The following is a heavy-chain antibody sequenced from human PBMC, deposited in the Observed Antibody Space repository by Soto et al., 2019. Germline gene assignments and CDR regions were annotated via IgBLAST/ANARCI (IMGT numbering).Heavy chain of an antibody. CDR1: GFTFCSYA. Sequence: HHGGSLRLACAASGFTFCSYAMHWVRQAPGKGLEWVAVISYDGSNKYYADSVKGRFTISRDNSKNTLYLQMNSLRAEDTAVYYCARDFSGSYFDYWGQGTLVTVSS. CDR3: ARDFSGSYFDY. V-gene: IGHV3-30-3*01. CDR2: ISYDGSNK. J-gene: IGHJ4*02. D-gene: IGHD1-26*01.